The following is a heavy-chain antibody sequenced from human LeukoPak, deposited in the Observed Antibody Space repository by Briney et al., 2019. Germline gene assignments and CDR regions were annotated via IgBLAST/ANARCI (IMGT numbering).Heavy chain of an antibody. CDR3: AKGRQWELPLDY. Sequence: GGSLRLSCAASGFTFNNDAMSWVRQAPGKGLEWVSAISGSGGKTYYADSVKGRFTISRDSSKNTLYLHMNSLRAEDTAVYYCAKGRQWELPLDYWGQGTLVTVSS. CDR2: ISGSGGKT. D-gene: IGHD1-26*01. CDR1: GFTFNNDA. V-gene: IGHV3-23*01. J-gene: IGHJ4*02.